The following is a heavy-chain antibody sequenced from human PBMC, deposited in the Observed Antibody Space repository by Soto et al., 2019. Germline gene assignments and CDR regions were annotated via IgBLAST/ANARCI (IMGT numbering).Heavy chain of an antibody. CDR3: ARDLEFRDGNISHFDY. D-gene: IGHD1-1*01. CDR1: GGTFKNYL. V-gene: IGHV1-69*01. CDR2: VFHIVGTT. J-gene: IGHJ4*02. Sequence: QVQLVQSGAEVKKPGSSVKVSCKASGGTFKNYLFSWVRQAHGQGLEWTGGVFHIVGTTNYAQRFQGRVTITADASTSTVYMELSGLTSEYTAVYFCARDLEFRDGNISHFDYWGQGTLVTVSS.